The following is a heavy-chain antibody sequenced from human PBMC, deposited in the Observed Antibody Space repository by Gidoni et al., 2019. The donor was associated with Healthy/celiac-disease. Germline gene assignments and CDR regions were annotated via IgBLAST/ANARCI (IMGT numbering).Heavy chain of an antibody. V-gene: IGHV3-30*18. CDR1: GFTFSSYG. Sequence: QVQLVESGGAVVQPGRSLRLSCAASGFTFSSYGMHWVRQAPGKGLEWVAVISYDGSNKYYADSVKGRFTISRDNSKNTLYLQMNSLRAEDTAVYYCAKDGRWELLYYYYYYMDVWGKGTTVTVSS. D-gene: IGHD2-15*01. CDR2: ISYDGSNK. CDR3: AKDGRWELLYYYYYYMDV. J-gene: IGHJ6*03.